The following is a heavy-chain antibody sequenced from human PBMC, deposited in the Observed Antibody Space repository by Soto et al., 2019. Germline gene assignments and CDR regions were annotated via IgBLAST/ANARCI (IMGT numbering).Heavy chain of an antibody. V-gene: IGHV3-15*01. CDR3: TTSRGYYYYGMDV. J-gene: IGHJ6*02. Sequence: GGSLRLSCAASGFTFSNAWMSWVRQALGKGLEWVGRIKSKTDGGTTDYAAPVKGRFTISRDDSKNTLYLQMNSLKTEDTAVYYCTTSRGYYYYGMDVWGQGTTVTVSS. CDR1: GFTFSNAW. CDR2: IKSKTDGGTT. D-gene: IGHD3-10*01.